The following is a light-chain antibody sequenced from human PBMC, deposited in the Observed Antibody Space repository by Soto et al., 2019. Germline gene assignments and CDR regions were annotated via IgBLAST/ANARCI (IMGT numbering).Light chain of an antibody. CDR2: AAS. J-gene: IGKJ5*01. CDR3: QQSYRSPTIT. V-gene: IGKV1-39*01. CDR1: QSISSF. Sequence: DIQMTQSPSSLSASVGDRVTITCRASQSISSFLNWYQQKPGKTPKLLIYAASSLQSGVPSRFSGSGSGTYFTLTSSSVQPEDFANYCCQQSYRSPTITFGQGTRLEIK.